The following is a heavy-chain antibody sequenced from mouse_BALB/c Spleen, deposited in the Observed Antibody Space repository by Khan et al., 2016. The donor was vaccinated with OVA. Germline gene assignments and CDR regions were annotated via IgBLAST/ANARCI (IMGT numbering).Heavy chain of an antibody. CDR2: IYHSGSI. D-gene: IGHD2-1*01. CDR3: ARDGNYMDY. J-gene: IGHJ4*01. V-gene: IGHV3-1*02. Sequence: EVQLQESGPDLVKPSQSLSLTCTVTGYSITSGYSWHWIRQFPGNKLEWMGYIYHSGSINYNPSLKSRFSITRYTSKNLFFLQLNSVTTEDTATYYCARDGNYMDYWGQGTSVTVSS. CDR1: GYSITSGYS.